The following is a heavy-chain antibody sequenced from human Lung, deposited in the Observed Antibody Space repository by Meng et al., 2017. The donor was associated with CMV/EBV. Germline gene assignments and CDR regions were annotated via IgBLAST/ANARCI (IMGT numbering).Heavy chain of an antibody. J-gene: IGHJ4*02. Sequence: GEXXTISCVVSGLNFRTYGMTWVRQASGKGLEFVSHINAESTNKGYADAVKGRFTISRDIAGSSVFLQMNNLRVEDAAVYYCTTDPEGDYDFDFWCQGTLVTVSS. CDR1: GLNFRTYG. D-gene: IGHD4-17*01. CDR3: TTDPEGDYDFDF. CDR2: INAESTNK. V-gene: IGHV3-21*06.